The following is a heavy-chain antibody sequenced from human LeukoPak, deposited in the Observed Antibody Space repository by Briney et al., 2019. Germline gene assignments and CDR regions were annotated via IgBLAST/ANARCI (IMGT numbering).Heavy chain of an antibody. V-gene: IGHV1-2*02. CDR1: GYTFTSYY. J-gene: IGHJ4*02. CDR3: ARGTYYDSSGYQDY. CDR2: ISPNSGGT. D-gene: IGHD3-22*01. Sequence: ASVKVSCKASGYTFTSYYMHWVRQAPGQGLEWMGWISPNSGGTNYAQRFQGRVTMTRDTSISTAYMELSRLRSDDTAVYYCARGTYYDSSGYQDYWGQGTLVTVSS.